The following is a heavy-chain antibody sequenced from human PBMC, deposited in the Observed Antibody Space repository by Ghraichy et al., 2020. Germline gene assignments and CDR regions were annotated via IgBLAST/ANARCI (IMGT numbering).Heavy chain of an antibody. CDR2: INHSGST. CDR3: ARLGWLRYFDWSRYYYYYYGMDV. V-gene: IGHV4-34*01. D-gene: IGHD3-9*01. CDR1: GGSFSGYY. Sequence: SETLSLTCAVYGGSFSGYYWSWIRQPPGKGLEWIGEINHSGSTNYNPSLKSRVTISVDTSKNQFSLKLSSVTAADTAVYYCARLGWLRYFDWSRYYYYYYGMDVWGQGTTVTVSS. J-gene: IGHJ6*02.